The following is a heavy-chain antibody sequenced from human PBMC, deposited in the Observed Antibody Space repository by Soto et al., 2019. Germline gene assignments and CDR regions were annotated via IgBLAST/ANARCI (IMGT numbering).Heavy chain of an antibody. CDR3: ARVPVSDSSRGFFEY. CDR1: GFTFSSYG. Sequence: QVQLVESGGGVVQPGRSLRLSCAASGFTFSSYGMHWVRQAPGKGLEWVAVIWYDGSNKYYADSVKGRFTISRDNSQNTLYLQMNRLRAEGTAVYYCARVPVSDSSRGFFEYWGQGTLVTVSS. V-gene: IGHV3-33*01. CDR2: IWYDGSNK. J-gene: IGHJ4*02. D-gene: IGHD6-13*01.